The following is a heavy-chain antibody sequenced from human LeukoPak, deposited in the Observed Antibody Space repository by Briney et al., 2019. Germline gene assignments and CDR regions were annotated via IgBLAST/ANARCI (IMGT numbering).Heavy chain of an antibody. CDR2: IYYTGST. D-gene: IGHD4-11*01. J-gene: IGHJ4*02. CDR3: ARGRVTPHFDY. V-gene: IGHV4-39*01. CDR1: GGSISSSSYY. Sequence: SETLSLTCTVSGGSISSSSYYWGWVRQPPGKGLEWIGSIYYTGSTYYHPSLKSRATISADTSQNQFSLTLSSVTAADTAVYYCARGRVTPHFDYWGQGTLVTVSS.